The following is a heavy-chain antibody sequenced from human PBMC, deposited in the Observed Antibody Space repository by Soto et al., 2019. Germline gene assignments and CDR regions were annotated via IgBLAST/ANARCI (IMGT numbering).Heavy chain of an antibody. J-gene: IGHJ6*02. V-gene: IGHV4-30-4*01. Sequence: SETLSLTCTVSGGSIRSGDYYWSWIRQPPGKGLEWIGYIYYSGSTYYNPSLKSRVTISVDTSKNQFSLKLSSVTAADTAVYYCARVKNVDTAMVPPYYYYGMDVWGQGTTVTVSS. D-gene: IGHD5-18*01. CDR3: ARVKNVDTAMVPPYYYYGMDV. CDR1: GGSIRSGDYY. CDR2: IYYSGST.